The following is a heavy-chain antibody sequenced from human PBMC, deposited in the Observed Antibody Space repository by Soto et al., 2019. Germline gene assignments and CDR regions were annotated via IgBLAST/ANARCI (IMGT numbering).Heavy chain of an antibody. D-gene: IGHD2-2*01. CDR1: GFTFSSYA. J-gene: IGHJ6*02. CDR3: ARDRGFVLVPAATYYYYGMDV. Sequence: GGSLRLSCAASGFTFSSYAMSWVRQAPGKGLEWVSAISGEGSSTYYADSVEGRFTISRDNAKNTLYLQMNSLRAEDTAVYYCARDRGFVLVPAATYYYYGMDVWGQGTTVTVSS. V-gene: IGHV3-23*01. CDR2: ISGEGSST.